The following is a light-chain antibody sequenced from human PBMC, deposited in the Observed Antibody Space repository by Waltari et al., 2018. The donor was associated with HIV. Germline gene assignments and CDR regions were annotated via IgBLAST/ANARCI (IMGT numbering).Light chain of an antibody. CDR3: AAWDDSLNAYV. CDR1: SSNLGSNP. CDR2: SNN. V-gene: IGLV1-44*01. J-gene: IGLJ1*01. Sequence: QSVLTQPPSASGTPGQRVTIPCSGSSSNLGSNPVNWYQQLPGTAPKLLIYSNNQRPSGVPDRFSGSKSGTSASLAISGLQSEDEADYYCAAWDDSLNAYVFGTGTKVTVL.